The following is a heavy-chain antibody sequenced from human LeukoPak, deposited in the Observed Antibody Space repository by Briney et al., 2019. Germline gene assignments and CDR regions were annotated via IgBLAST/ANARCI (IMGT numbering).Heavy chain of an antibody. CDR3: ARDRGIQLWSETFDY. CDR2: IIPIFGTA. D-gene: IGHD5-18*01. CDR1: GGTFSSYA. V-gene: IGHV1-69*05. Sequence: SVKVSCKASGGTFSSYAISWVRQAPGQGLEWMGRIIPIFGTANYAQKFQGRVTITTDESTSTAYMELSSLRSEGTAVYYCARDRGIQLWSETFDYWGQGTLVTVSS. J-gene: IGHJ4*02.